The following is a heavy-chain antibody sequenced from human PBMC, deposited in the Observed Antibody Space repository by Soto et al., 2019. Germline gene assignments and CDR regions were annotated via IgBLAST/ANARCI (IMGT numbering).Heavy chain of an antibody. CDR3: AREDIVEGWFDP. J-gene: IGHJ5*02. V-gene: IGHV4-59*01. D-gene: IGHD2-15*01. CDR2: IYYSGST. CDR1: GCSISSYY. Sequence: SESLSLTCPVSGCSISSYYWSWIRQPPGKGLEWIGYIYYSGSTNYNPSLKSRVTISVDTSKNQFSLKLSSMTAADTAVYYCAREDIVEGWFDPWGQGTLVTVSS.